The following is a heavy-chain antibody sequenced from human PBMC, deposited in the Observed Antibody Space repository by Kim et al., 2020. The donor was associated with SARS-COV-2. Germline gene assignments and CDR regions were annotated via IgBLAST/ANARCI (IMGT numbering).Heavy chain of an antibody. V-gene: IGHV1-69*04. CDR3: ARVLVGAGYFDY. Sequence: SDDRRVRGRVTITQDKATSTAYMGLSSLRSEDQAVYYCARVLVGAGYFDYWGQGTLVTVSS. J-gene: IGHJ4*02. D-gene: IGHD1-26*01.